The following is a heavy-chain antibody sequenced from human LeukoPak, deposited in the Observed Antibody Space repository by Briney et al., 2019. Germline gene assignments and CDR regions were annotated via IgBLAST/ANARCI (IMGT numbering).Heavy chain of an antibody. D-gene: IGHD2-2*01. CDR1: GGTFSSYS. CDR2: ISAYNGNT. J-gene: IGHJ4*02. Sequence: GASVKVSCKATGGTFSSYSINWVRQAPGQGLEWMGWISAYNGNTNYAQKLQGRVTMTTDTSTSTAYMELRSLRSDDTAVYYCARDGGIVVVPSMGDYWGQGTLVTVSS. CDR3: ARDGGIVVVPSMGDY. V-gene: IGHV1-18*01.